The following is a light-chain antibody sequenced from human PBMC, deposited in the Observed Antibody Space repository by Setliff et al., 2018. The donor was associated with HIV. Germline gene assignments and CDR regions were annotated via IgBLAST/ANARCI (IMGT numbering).Light chain of an antibody. CDR1: SSNIGAGYD. J-gene: IGLJ1*01. Sequence: QSVLTQPPSVSGAPGQRVTISCTGSSSNIGAGYDVHWYQQLPGTAPKLLIYGNNNGPSGAPHRFSGSKSGTSASLAITGLQAEDEADYYCQSYDSSLSGYVFGTGTKVTVL. CDR2: GNN. V-gene: IGLV1-40*01. CDR3: QSYDSSLSGYV.